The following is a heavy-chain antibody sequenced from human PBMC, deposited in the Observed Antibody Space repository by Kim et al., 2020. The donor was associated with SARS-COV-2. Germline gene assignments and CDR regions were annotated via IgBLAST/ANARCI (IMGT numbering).Heavy chain of an antibody. CDR2: IKEDGSEK. CDR1: GFTFSTSW. Sequence: GGSLRLSCAASGFTFSTSWMTWVRQAPGKGLEWVANIKEDGSEKYYVDSVKGRFTISRDNAKNSLYLQMTSLRAEDTAMYYCARDMAAWDYWGQGALVSV. V-gene: IGHV3-7*05. D-gene: IGHD6-25*01. CDR3: ARDMAAWDY. J-gene: IGHJ4*02.